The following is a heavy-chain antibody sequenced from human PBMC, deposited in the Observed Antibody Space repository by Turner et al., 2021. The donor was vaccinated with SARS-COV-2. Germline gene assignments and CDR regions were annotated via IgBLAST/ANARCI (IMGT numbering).Heavy chain of an antibody. CDR1: GYTFTSYD. CDR2: MNTNSGNT. Sequence: QVQLVQSGTEVKKPGASVKVSCKASGYTFTSYDINWVRQATGQGLEWMGWMNTNSGNTGYAQKFQGRVTMTGKTSISTAYMELSSLRSDDTAVYYCARGHFDLWSGYWGSDVWGQGTTVTVSS. D-gene: IGHD3-3*01. CDR3: ARGHFDLWSGYWGSDV. V-gene: IGHV1-8*01. J-gene: IGHJ6*02.